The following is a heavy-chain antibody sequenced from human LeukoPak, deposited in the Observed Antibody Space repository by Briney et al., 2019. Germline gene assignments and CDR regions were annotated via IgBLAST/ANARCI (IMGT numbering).Heavy chain of an antibody. CDR1: VATVSSYA. Sequence: SVTLSCTAPVATVSSYAICWVREATGQGPGRRGRMVAMFRIVDYAPNFQGIDTFTAETLTSTANMELSTLRSDDTAVYYCAREGITMNQGVVSWRQGTLVTVTS. V-gene: IGHV1-69*04. CDR2: MVAMFRIV. CDR3: AREGITMNQGVVS. J-gene: IGHJ5*02. D-gene: IGHD3-22*01.